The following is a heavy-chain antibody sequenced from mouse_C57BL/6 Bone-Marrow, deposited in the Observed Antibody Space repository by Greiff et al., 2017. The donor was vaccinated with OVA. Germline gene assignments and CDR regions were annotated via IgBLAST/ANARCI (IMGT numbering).Heavy chain of an antibody. D-gene: IGHD1-1*01. CDR2: IIFKSANYAT. V-gene: IGHV6-3*01. CDR1: LFTFITYF. J-gene: IGHJ3*01. CDR3: TGVIT. Sequence: EVHLFYSLLFFFQPLLSIKLSFFSSLFTFITYFINFFLHSPDKGLEWVSQIIFKSANYATHYAESVKGRFTISRDDSKSSVYMQMNNLRAEDTGIYYCTGVITWGQGTLVTVSA.